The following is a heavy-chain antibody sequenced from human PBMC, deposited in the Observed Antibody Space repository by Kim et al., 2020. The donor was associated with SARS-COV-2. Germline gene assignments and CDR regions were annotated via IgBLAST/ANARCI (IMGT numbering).Heavy chain of an antibody. J-gene: IGHJ6*01. CDR3: ARDFHYYGSGSPYYYYG. CDR1: GFTFSSYG. V-gene: IGHV3-33*05. CDR2: ISYDGSNK. D-gene: IGHD3-10*01. Sequence: GGSLRLSCAGSGFTFSSYGMHWVRQAPGKGLEWVAVISYDGSNKYYADSVKGRFTISRDNSKNTLYLQMNSLRAEDTAVYYCARDFHYYGSGSPYYYYG.